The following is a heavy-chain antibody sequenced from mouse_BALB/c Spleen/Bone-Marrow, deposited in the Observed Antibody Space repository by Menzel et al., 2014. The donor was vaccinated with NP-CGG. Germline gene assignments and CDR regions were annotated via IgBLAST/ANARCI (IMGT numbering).Heavy chain of an antibody. Sequence: QVQLQQSGAELVKPGASVKMSCKASGYTFTSYNMHWVKQTPGQGLEWIGAIYPGNGDTSYNQKFKGKATLTADKSSSTAYMQLSSLTSEDSAVYYGARVRGGGMDYWGQGTSVTVSS. CDR2: IYPGNGDT. CDR3: ARVRGGGMDY. CDR1: GYTFTSYN. J-gene: IGHJ4*01. V-gene: IGHV1-12*01. D-gene: IGHD1-1*01.